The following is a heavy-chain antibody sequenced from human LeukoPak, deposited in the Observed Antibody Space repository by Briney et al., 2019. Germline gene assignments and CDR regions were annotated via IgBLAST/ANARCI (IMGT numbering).Heavy chain of an antibody. J-gene: IGHJ4*02. CDR3: ARGGSLDRMGGEPYSFDY. CDR2: IYTGGNT. Sequence: MTSETLSLTCTVSGGSISSSYWSWIRQPAGKGLEWIGRIYTGGNTQYNPSFKSRVTMSLDTSKNQFSLKLSSVTAADTAVYYCARGGSLDRMGGEPYSFDYWGQGTLVTVST. V-gene: IGHV4-4*07. CDR1: GGSISSSY. D-gene: IGHD3/OR15-3a*01.